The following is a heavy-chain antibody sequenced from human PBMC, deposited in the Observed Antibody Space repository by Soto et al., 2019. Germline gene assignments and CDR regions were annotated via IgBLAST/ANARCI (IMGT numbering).Heavy chain of an antibody. CDR2: ISYDGSNK. CDR3: ARHERIFTMIGGPPVD. V-gene: IGHV3-30-3*01. J-gene: IGHJ4*02. Sequence: QVQLVESGGGVVQPGRSLRLSCAASGFTFSSYAMHWVRQAPGKGLEWVAVISYDGSNKYYADSVKGRFTISRDNSKNTLYLQMNSLRAEDTAVYYCARHERIFTMIGGPPVDWGQGTLVTVSS. CDR1: GFTFSSYA. D-gene: IGHD3-22*01.